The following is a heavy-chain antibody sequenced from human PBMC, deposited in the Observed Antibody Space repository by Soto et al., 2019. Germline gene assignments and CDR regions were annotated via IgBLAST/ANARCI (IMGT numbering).Heavy chain of an antibody. CDR1: GYTFTSYG. J-gene: IGHJ6*02. V-gene: IGHV1-18*04. CDR3: AIGGYCSSTSCFVYYYYGMDV. CDR2: ISAYNGNT. D-gene: IGHD2-2*01. Sequence: ASVKVSCKASGYTFTSYGISWVRQAPGQGLEWMGWISAYNGNTNYAQKLQGRVTMTTDTSTSTAYMELRSLRSDDTAVYHCAIGGYCSSTSCFVYYYYGMDVWGQGTTVTVSS.